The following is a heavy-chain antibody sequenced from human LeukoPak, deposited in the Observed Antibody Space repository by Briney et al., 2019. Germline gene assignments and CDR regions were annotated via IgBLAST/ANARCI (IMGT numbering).Heavy chain of an antibody. CDR2: IWYDGSNE. J-gene: IGHJ6*03. CDR3: ATNRGTPPRYMNV. D-gene: IGHD3-16*01. Sequence: GRPLRLSCAASGLTFRNYGMHWVRQAPGKGLEWVAVIWYDGSNEGYADSVKGRFTISRDNSKNMSYLQMNSLRDEDTAVYYCATNRGTPPRYMNVWGKGTTVSVSS. CDR1: GLTFRNYG. V-gene: IGHV3-33*01.